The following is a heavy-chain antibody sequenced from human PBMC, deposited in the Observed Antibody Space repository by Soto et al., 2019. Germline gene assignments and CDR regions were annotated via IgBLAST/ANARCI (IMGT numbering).Heavy chain of an antibody. Sequence: EVQLVESGGGLVQPGGSLRLYWAASGFTVSTNFMTWVRQAPGKGLEWVSVIYSGGSTFYADSVKGRFTITRDNSENTLYFQMNSLRAEDTAVYYCARAKMQLWPNYYDDGLDVWGQGTTVTVSS. CDR2: IYSGGST. J-gene: IGHJ6*02. D-gene: IGHD5-18*01. CDR1: GFTVSTNF. CDR3: ARAKMQLWPNYYDDGLDV. V-gene: IGHV3-66*01.